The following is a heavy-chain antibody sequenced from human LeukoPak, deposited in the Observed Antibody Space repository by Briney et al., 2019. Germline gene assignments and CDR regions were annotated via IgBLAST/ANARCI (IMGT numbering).Heavy chain of an antibody. Sequence: SVKVSCKASGGTFSSYAISWVRQAPGQGLEWMGGIIPIFGTANYAQKFQGRATITADESTSTAYMELSSLRSEDTAVYYCARDLIVRGTPRTNWFDPWGQGTLVTVSS. CDR2: IIPIFGTA. J-gene: IGHJ5*02. CDR3: ARDLIVRGTPRTNWFDP. V-gene: IGHV1-69*13. D-gene: IGHD1-1*01. CDR1: GGTFSSYA.